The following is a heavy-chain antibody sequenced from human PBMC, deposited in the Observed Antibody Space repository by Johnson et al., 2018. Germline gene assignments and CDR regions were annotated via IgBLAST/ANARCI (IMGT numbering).Heavy chain of an antibody. CDR3: ARGRGGYDLAPAFDI. D-gene: IGHD5-12*01. J-gene: IGHJ3*02. CDR1: GGSISSYY. V-gene: IGHV4-59*01. Sequence: QVQLQESGPGLVKPSETLSLTCTVSGGSISSYYWSWLRQPPGKGLEWIGYIYYSGSTNYNPSLKSRVTISVDTSKNQFSLKLSSVTAADTAVYYCARGRGGYDLAPAFDIWGQGTMVTVSS. CDR2: IYYSGST.